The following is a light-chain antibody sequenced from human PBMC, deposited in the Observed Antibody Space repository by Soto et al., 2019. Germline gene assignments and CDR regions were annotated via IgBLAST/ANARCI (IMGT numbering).Light chain of an antibody. Sequence: QSALTQPPSASGSPGQSVTISCTGTSSDVGASNYVSWYQQHPGKAPKLIIYEVTKRPSGVPYRFSGSKSGNTASLTVSGIQAEDVADYYCNSYAGSKNFGVFGGGTQLTVL. J-gene: IGLJ3*02. CDR3: NSYAGSKNFGV. V-gene: IGLV2-8*01. CDR2: EVT. CDR1: SSDVGASNY.